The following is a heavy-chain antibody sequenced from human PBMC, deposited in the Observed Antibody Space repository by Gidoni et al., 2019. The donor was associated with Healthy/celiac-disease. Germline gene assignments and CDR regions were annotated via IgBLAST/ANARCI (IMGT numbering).Heavy chain of an antibody. CDR1: GFTFDDYA. Sequence: EVQLVESGGGLVQPGRSLGLYCAASGFTFDDYAMPWVRQAPGKGLELVSCISWNSGSIGYADSVKGRFTISRDNAKNSLYLQMNSLRAEDTALYYCAKALYDYVWGSYPHPAFDIWGQGTMVTVSS. CDR3: AKALYDYVWGSYPHPAFDI. CDR2: ISWNSGSI. D-gene: IGHD3-16*02. J-gene: IGHJ3*02. V-gene: IGHV3-9*01.